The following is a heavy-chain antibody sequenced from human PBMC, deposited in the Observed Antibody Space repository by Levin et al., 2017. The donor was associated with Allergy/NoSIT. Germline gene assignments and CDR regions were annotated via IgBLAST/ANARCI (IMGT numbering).Heavy chain of an antibody. CDR1: GYTFTGYY. V-gene: IGHV1-2*02. J-gene: IGHJ4*02. CDR2: INPNSGGT. Sequence: PVASVKVSCKASGYTFTGYYMHWVRQAPGQGLEWMGWINPNSGGTNYAQKFQGRVTMTRDTSISTAYMELSRLRSDDTAVYYCARDLDIAVAGFDYWGQGTLVTVSS. D-gene: IGHD6-19*01. CDR3: ARDLDIAVAGFDY.